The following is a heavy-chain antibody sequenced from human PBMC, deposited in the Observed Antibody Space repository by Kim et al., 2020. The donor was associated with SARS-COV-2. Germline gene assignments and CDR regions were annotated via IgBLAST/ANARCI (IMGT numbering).Heavy chain of an antibody. D-gene: IGHD5-12*01. CDR1: GFTFSSYW. CDR3: ARDTGYVFPDY. V-gene: IGHV3-74*01. CDR2: INSDGSST. Sequence: GGSLRLSCAASGFTFSSYWMHWVRQAPGKGLVWVSRINSDGSSTSYAASVKGRFTISRDNAKNTLYLQMNSLRAEDTAVYYCARDTGYVFPDYWGQGTLVTVSS. J-gene: IGHJ4*02.